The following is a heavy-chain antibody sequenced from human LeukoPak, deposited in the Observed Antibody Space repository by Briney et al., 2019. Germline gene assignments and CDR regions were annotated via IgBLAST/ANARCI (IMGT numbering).Heavy chain of an antibody. CDR2: ISSSGSTI. V-gene: IGHV3-48*04. CDR3: AELGITMIGGV. CDR1: GFTFNTYT. J-gene: IGHJ6*04. D-gene: IGHD3-10*02. Sequence: GGSLRLSCAASGFTFNTYTMNWVRQAPGKGLEWVSYISSSGSTIYYADSVKGRFTISRDNAKSSLYLQMNSLRAEDTAVYYCAELGITMIGGVWGKGTTVTISS.